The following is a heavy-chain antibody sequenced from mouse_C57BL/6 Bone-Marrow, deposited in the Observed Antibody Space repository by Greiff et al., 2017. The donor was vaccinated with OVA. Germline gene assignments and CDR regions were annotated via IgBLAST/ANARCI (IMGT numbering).Heavy chain of an antibody. CDR1: GFTFSSYG. Sequence: EVMLVESGGDLVKPGGSLKLSCAASGFTFSSYGMSWVRQTPDQRLEWVATISSGGSYTYYPDSVKGRFTISRDNAKNTLYLQMSSLKSEDTAMYYCARLYGGLNYWGQGTTLTVSS. V-gene: IGHV5-6*01. CDR3: ARLYGGLNY. D-gene: IGHD1-1*02. J-gene: IGHJ2*01. CDR2: ISSGGSYT.